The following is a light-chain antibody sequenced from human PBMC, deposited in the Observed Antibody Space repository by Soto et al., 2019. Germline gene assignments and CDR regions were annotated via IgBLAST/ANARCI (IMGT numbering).Light chain of an antibody. Sequence: IVLTQSPVTLSLSPGERATLSCRASQSVRTYLAWYQVKPGQAPRLLIYDASSRATGIPDRLSVSGSGAEFTLTISRLEPEDLAVYYCQQYASSVAFGGGTKVDI. CDR2: DAS. V-gene: IGKV3-20*01. CDR1: QSVRTY. J-gene: IGKJ4*01. CDR3: QQYASSVA.